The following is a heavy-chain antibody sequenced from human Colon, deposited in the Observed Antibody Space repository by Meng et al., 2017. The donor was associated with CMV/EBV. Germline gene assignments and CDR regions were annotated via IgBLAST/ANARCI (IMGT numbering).Heavy chain of an antibody. CDR2: INHSGST. Sequence: SETLSLTCSVYNGSFSGYYWNWIRQFPGKGLEWIGEINHSGSTNYNPSLKSRVTISLDTSKNQFSLKLSSVTAADTAVYYCAREMTAIWNWLDSWGQGTLVTVSS. CDR3: AREMTAIWNWLDS. D-gene: IGHD5-24*01. V-gene: IGHV4-34*01. J-gene: IGHJ5*01. CDR1: NGSFSGYY.